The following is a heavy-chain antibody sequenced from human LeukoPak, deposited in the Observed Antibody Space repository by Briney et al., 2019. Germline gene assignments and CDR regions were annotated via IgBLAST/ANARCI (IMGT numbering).Heavy chain of an antibody. CDR1: GFTFSSYA. Sequence: PGGSLRLSCAASGFTFSSYAMSWVRQAPGKGLEWVSAISGSGSSTYYADSVKGRFTISRDNSKNTLYLQMNSLRAEDTAVYYCAKDQGIAVAGFDYWGQGTLVTVSS. V-gene: IGHV3-23*01. J-gene: IGHJ4*02. CDR2: ISGSGSST. CDR3: AKDQGIAVAGFDY. D-gene: IGHD6-19*01.